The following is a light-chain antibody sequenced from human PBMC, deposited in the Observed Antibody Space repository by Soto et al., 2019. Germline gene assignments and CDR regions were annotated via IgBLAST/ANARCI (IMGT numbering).Light chain of an antibody. CDR1: SSDVGGYDY. CDR3: SSYTSSITLV. CDR2: DVN. V-gene: IGLV2-14*03. J-gene: IGLJ2*01. Sequence: QSALTQPASVSWSPGQSITISCTGTSSDVGGYDYVSWYQQHPGKAPKLMLYDVNNRPSGVSNRFSGSKFGNTASLTISGLHAEDEADYYCSSYTSSITLVFGAGTKVTVL.